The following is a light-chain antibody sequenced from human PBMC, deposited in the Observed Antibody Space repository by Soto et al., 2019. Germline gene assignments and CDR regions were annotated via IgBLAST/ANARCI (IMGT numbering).Light chain of an antibody. V-gene: IGKV3-20*01. CDR2: GAS. J-gene: IGKJ4*01. Sequence: EIVLTQSPGTLSLSPGERATLSCMASQSVSSNYLAWYQQKPGQAPRLLIYGASSRATGIPDRFSGSGSGTDFTLTISRLEPEDFAVYYCQQYDSSPLTFGGGTKVEIK. CDR3: QQYDSSPLT. CDR1: QSVSSNY.